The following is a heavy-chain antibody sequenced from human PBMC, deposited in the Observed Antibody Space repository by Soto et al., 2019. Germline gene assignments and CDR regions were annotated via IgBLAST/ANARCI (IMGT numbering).Heavy chain of an antibody. J-gene: IGHJ4*02. V-gene: IGHV1-18*01. D-gene: IGHD3-22*01. Sequence: ASVKVSCKASGYTFTSYGITWVRQAPGQGLEWMGWISAYTGDTNYAQKLQGRVTMTTDTSTSTAYMELRSLRSDDTAVYYCARDMRYYDGSGFVEYWGQGTLVTVSS. CDR2: ISAYTGDT. CDR1: GYTFTSYG. CDR3: ARDMRYYDGSGFVEY.